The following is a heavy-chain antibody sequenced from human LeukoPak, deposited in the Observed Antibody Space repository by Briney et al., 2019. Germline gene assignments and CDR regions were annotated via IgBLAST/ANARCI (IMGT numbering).Heavy chain of an antibody. Sequence: GGSLRLSCAASGFTFSSYEMNWVRQVPGKGLEWISYISSSGSTIYYADSVKGRFTISRDNSKNTLYLQMNSLRAEDTAVYYCARDKIQIFDYWGQGTLVTVSS. CDR2: ISSSGSTI. CDR1: GFTFSSYE. J-gene: IGHJ4*02. V-gene: IGHV3-48*03. D-gene: IGHD5-18*01. CDR3: ARDKIQIFDY.